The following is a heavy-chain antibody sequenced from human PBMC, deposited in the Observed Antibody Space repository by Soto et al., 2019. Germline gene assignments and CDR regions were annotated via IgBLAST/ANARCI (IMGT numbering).Heavy chain of an antibody. CDR3: AIGRSYYSYYVVDV. Sequence: EVQLLESGGGLVQPGGSLRLSCAASGFTFSSCAMGWVRQAPGKGLEWVSDIIDSGGSTYYADSVKGRFTISRDNSKSKLYLPMNSLRAEDTALYYCAIGRSYYSYYVVDVWGQGTTVTVSS. J-gene: IGHJ6*01. CDR2: IIDSGGST. CDR1: GFTFSSCA. V-gene: IGHV3-23*01.